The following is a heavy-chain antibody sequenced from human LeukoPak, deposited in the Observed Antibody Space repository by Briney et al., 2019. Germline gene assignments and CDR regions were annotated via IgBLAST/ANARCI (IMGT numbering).Heavy chain of an antibody. D-gene: IGHD3-22*01. CDR1: GYTFTSYG. CDR2: ISAYNGNT. CDR3: ARDLWYYDSSGHSVIDY. Sequence: ASVKDSCKASGYTFTSYGISWVRQAPGQGLEWMGWISAYNGNTNYAQKLQGRVTMTTDTSTSTAYMELRSLRSDDTAVYYCARDLWYYDSSGHSVIDYWGQGTLVTVSS. V-gene: IGHV1-18*01. J-gene: IGHJ4*02.